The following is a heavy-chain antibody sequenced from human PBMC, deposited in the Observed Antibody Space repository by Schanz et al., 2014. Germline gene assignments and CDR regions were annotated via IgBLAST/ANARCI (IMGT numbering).Heavy chain of an antibody. CDR2: ISYSGST. V-gene: IGHV4-31*03. CDR1: GASISSGGYY. J-gene: IGHJ6*02. D-gene: IGHD3-16*01. Sequence: QVQLQESGPGLVKPSQTLSLTCTVSGASISSGGYYWDWIRLLPGKGLEWIGYISYSGSTSFNPSLKSRLTMSVDTSKNQFSLRLSSVTAADTAVYYCARHGGIPYYPMDVWGQGTTVNGSS. CDR3: ARHGGIPYYPMDV.